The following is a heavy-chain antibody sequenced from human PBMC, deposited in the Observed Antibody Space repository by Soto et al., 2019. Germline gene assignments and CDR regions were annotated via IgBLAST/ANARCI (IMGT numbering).Heavy chain of an antibody. V-gene: IGHV3-23*01. J-gene: IGHJ6*02. CDR2: ISGSGGST. CDR1: GFTFSSYD. Sequence: GSLRLSGSASGFTFSSYDMHWVRQGPGKGLEWVSAISGSGGSTYYADSVKGRFTISRDNSKNTLYLQMNSLRAEDTAVYYCAKGLTMVRGVIYGMDVWGQGTTVTVSS. CDR3: AKGLTMVRGVIYGMDV. D-gene: IGHD3-10*01.